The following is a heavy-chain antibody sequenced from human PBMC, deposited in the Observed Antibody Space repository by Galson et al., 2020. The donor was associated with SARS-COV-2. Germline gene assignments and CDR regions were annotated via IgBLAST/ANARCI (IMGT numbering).Heavy chain of an antibody. Sequence: SETLSLTCTVSGGSISSGNYYWNWIRQPAGKGLEWIGRIYSSGSTNYNPSLKSRVTISLDTSKNQFSLKLNSVTAADTAVYYCAGGTVVRGKAYFDYWGQGTLVTVSS. J-gene: IGHJ4*02. CDR2: IYSSGST. D-gene: IGHD3-10*01. CDR1: GGSISSGNYY. V-gene: IGHV4-61*02. CDR3: AGGTVVRGKAYFDY.